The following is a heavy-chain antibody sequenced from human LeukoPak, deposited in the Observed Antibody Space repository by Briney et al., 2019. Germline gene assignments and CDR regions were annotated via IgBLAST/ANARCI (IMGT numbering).Heavy chain of an antibody. V-gene: IGHV3-7*01. D-gene: IGHD5-12*01. Sequence: GGSPRLSCVASGFTFSHYWMSWVRQAPGKGLEWVANIKDDGSIEDYVDSVKGRFTVSRDNAKNSLYLEMNSLRVEDTAVYYCVSQQVAPPWGQGTLVIVSS. J-gene: IGHJ5*02. CDR2: IKDDGSIE. CDR1: GFTFSHYW. CDR3: VSQQVAPP.